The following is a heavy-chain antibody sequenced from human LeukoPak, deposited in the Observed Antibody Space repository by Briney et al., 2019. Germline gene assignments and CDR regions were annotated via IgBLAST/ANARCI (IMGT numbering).Heavy chain of an antibody. CDR2: IYSGGST. CDR3: ARRSSSRYYYYYGMDV. V-gene: IGHV3-53*01. D-gene: IGHD2-2*01. Sequence: PGGSLRLSCAASGSTVSSNYMSWVRQAPGKGLEWVSVIYSGGSTYYADSVKGRFTISRDNSKNTLYLQMNSLRAEDTAVYYCARRSSSRYYYYYGMDVWGKGTTVTVSS. CDR1: GSTVSSNY. J-gene: IGHJ6*04.